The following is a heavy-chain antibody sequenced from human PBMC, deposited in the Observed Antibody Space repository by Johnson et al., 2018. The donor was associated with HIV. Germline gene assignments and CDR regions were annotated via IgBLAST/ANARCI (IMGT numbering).Heavy chain of an antibody. Sequence: QVQLVESGGGVVQPGRSTRLPCAASGFTFSSYPMHWVRQAPGKGLAWVGVISYDGSYNYYADSVKGRFTISRDNSKNTLYLQMNSLRAEDTAVYYCARGGRWGWRGNDAFDIWGQGTMVTVSS. D-gene: IGHD3-3*01. V-gene: IGHV3-30*04. CDR3: ARGGRWGWRGNDAFDI. CDR2: ISYDGSYN. J-gene: IGHJ3*02. CDR1: GFTFSSYP.